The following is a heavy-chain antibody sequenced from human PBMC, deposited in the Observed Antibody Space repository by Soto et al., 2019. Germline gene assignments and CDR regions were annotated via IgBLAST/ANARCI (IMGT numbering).Heavy chain of an antibody. D-gene: IGHD2-15*01. CDR3: ASVETQRYYYGMDV. J-gene: IGHJ6*02. Sequence: ASVKVSCKASGYSFSFYGINWVRQAPGQGLEWMGGIIPIFGTADYAQKFQGRVTITADESTSTAYMELSSLRSEDTAVYYCASVETQRYYYGMDVWGQGTTVTVSS. CDR2: IIPIFGTA. V-gene: IGHV1-69*13. CDR1: GYSFSFYG.